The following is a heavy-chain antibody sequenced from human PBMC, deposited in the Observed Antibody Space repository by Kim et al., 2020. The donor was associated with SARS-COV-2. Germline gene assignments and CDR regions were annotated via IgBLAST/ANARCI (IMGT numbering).Heavy chain of an antibody. CDR3: ARGDQFDP. Sequence: NGNTNYAQKLQGRVTVTTDTSTSTAYMELRSLRSDDTAVYYCARGDQFDPWGQGTLVTVSS. CDR2: NGNT. V-gene: IGHV1-18*01. J-gene: IGHJ5*02.